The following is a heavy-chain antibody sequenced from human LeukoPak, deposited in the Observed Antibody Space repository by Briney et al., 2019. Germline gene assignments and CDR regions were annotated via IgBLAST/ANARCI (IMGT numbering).Heavy chain of an antibody. CDR1: GGSISSSSYY. J-gene: IGHJ4*02. CDR3: ARGDWSVEMATIGAYFDY. V-gene: IGHV4-39*07. Sequence: SETLSLTCTVSGGSISSSSYYWGWIRQPPGKGLEWIGSIHHSGSTYYNPSLKSRVTISVDTSKNQFSLKLSSVTAADTAVYYCARGDWSVEMATIGAYFDYWGQGTLVTVSS. D-gene: IGHD5-24*01. CDR2: IHHSGST.